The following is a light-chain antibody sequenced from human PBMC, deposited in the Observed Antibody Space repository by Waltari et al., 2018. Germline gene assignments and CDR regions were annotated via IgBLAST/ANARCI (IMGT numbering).Light chain of an antibody. CDR1: SSAVGNYKR. J-gene: IGLJ2*01. V-gene: IGLV2-23*02. CDR3: SSYAGSSKGV. CDR2: AVS. Sequence: QSALTQPASVSGSPGQSITISCTGTSSAVGNYKRVSWYQQPPGQAPTLMIYAVSKRPPGVSDRFSGSKSGDMASLTISGLQPEDEAEYFCSSYAGSSKGVFGGGTKVTVL.